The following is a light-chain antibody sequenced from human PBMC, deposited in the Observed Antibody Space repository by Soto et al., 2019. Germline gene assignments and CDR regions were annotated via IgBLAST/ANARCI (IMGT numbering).Light chain of an antibody. CDR2: GAS. J-gene: IGKJ1*01. Sequence: EIVLTQSPGTLSLSPGERATLSCRASQSVSSSYSAWYQQKPGQAPRLLIYGASSRATGIPDRFSGSGSGTDFTLTISRLEPEDFAVYYCQQYGGSWTFGQGTKVDIK. CDR3: QQYGGSWT. CDR1: QSVSSSY. V-gene: IGKV3-20*01.